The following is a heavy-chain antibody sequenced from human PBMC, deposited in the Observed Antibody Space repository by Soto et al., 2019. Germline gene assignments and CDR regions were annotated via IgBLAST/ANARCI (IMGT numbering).Heavy chain of an antibody. CDR3: AKDHLPVGDYYYGVDV. D-gene: IGHD1-26*01. V-gene: IGHV3-23*01. CDR1: GFTFNTYA. J-gene: IGHJ6*02. CDR2: ISASGGRT. Sequence: GGSLRLSCSASGFTFNTYAMSWVRQAPGRRLEWVSTISASGGRTYYADSVKGRFTVSRDNSQNTLRLDMDSLRAEDTALYYCAKDHLPVGDYYYGVDVWGQGTTVTVSS.